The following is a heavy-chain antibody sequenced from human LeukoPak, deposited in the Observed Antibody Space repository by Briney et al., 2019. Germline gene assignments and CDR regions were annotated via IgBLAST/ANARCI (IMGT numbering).Heavy chain of an antibody. V-gene: IGHV3-23*01. J-gene: IGHJ4*02. D-gene: IGHD3-16*02. CDR2: ISVSGDIT. Sequence: GGSLRLSCAASGFTFSNYAMNWVRQAPRKGLEWVAGISVSGDITYYIDSVEGRFTISRDNSKNTLYLQMNSLRAEDTALYYCAKAKFDYIWGNYQALSDYWGQGTLVTVSS. CDR3: AKAKFDYIWGNYQALSDY. CDR1: GFTFSNYA.